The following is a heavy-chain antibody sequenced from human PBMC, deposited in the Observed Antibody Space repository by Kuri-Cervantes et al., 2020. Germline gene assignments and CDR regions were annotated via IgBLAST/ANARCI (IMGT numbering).Heavy chain of an antibody. Sequence: SLKISCAASGFTFDDYAMHWVRQAPGKGLEWVSGISRSSSDIGYADSVKGRFTISRDNAKKSLYLQMNSLRAEDTAVYYCARDDEYSSSLLDYWGQGTLVTVSS. CDR2: ISRSSSDI. CDR3: ARDDEYSSSLLDY. V-gene: IGHV3-9*01. J-gene: IGHJ4*02. D-gene: IGHD6-6*01. CDR1: GFTFDDYA.